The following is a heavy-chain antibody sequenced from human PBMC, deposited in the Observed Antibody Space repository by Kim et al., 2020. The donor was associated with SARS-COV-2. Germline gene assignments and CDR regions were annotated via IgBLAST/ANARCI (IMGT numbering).Heavy chain of an antibody. CDR3: ANGYSGRERFQY. Sequence: GGSLILSCAASGLTFSTYAMSWVRQAAGKGLEWVASISGSGSRYYVDSVKGRFTISRDNSKNTVYLQLNSLRADDTAVYYCANGYSGRERFQYWGQGTVVAVSS. V-gene: IGHV3-23*01. CDR1: GLTFSTYA. J-gene: IGHJ1*01. CDR2: ISGSGSR. D-gene: IGHD5-12*01.